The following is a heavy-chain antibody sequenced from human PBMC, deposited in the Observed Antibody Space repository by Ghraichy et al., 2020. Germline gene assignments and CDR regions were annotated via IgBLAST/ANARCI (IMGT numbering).Heavy chain of an antibody. CDR2: ISGSGGST. V-gene: IGHV3-23*01. D-gene: IGHD3-10*01. CDR3: AKAGVLLWFGEGRDGMDV. CDR1: GFTFSNYA. Sequence: GGSLRLSCAASGFTFSNYAMSWVRQAPGKGLEWVSGISGSGGSTYYADSVKGRFTISRDNSKNTLYLQMNSLRAEDMAVYYCAKAGVLLWFGEGRDGMDVWGQGTTVTVSS. J-gene: IGHJ6*02.